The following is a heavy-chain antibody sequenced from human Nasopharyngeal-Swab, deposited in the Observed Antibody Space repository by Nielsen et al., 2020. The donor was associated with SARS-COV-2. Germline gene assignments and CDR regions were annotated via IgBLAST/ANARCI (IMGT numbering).Heavy chain of an antibody. J-gene: IGHJ4*02. CDR1: GFTLSSYS. CDR2: ISSSSSYI. D-gene: IGHD6-13*01. V-gene: IGHV3-21*01. Sequence: GESLKIPCAASGFTLSSYSMNRVRQAPGKGLEWVSSISSSSSYIYYADPVEGRFTISRDNAKNSLYLQMNSLRAEDTAVYYCAREEGSSWHYFDYWGQGTLVTVSS. CDR3: AREEGSSWHYFDY.